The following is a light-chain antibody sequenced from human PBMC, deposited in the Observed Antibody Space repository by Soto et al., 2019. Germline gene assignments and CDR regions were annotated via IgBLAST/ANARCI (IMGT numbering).Light chain of an antibody. Sequence: QSALTQPASVSGSPGQSITMSCTGSTSDFGDDKYVSWYQQQPGKGPNLLIYGVSNRPSGVSNRFSGSKSGNTASLTISGLQVDDEADYFCGSLTTTRILVFGGGTKVTVL. J-gene: IGLJ3*02. CDR2: GVS. CDR3: GSLTTTRILV. CDR1: TSDFGDDKY. V-gene: IGLV2-14*01.